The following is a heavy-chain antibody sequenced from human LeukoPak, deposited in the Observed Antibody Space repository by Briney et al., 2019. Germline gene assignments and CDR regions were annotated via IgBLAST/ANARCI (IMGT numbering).Heavy chain of an antibody. D-gene: IGHD3-3*01. J-gene: IGHJ5*02. CDR1: GFTFSSYG. CDR3: AKDLGGVAWNWFDP. CDR2: ISYDGSNK. V-gene: IGHV3-30*18. Sequence: GGSLRLSCAASGFTFSSYGMHWLRQAPGKGLEWVAVISYDGSNKYYADSVKGRFTISRDNSKNTLYLQMNSLRAEDTAVYYCAKDLGGVAWNWFDPWGQGTLVTASS.